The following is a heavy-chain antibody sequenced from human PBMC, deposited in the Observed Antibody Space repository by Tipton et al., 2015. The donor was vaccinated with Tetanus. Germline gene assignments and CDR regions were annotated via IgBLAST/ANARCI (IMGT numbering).Heavy chain of an antibody. CDR1: GFTVSSNY. V-gene: IGHV3-53*01. CDR2: IYSGGST. J-gene: IGHJ2*01. CDR3: ARDITGRSSGYFDL. Sequence: SLRLSCAASGFTVSSNYMSWVRQAPGKGLEWVSVIYSGGSTYYADSVKGRFTISRDNSKNTLYLQMNSLRAEDTAVYYCARDITGRSSGYFDLWGRGPLVTVSS. D-gene: IGHD1-20*01.